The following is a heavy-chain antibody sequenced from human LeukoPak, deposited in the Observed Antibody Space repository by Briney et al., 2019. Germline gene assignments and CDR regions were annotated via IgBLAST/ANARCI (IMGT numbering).Heavy chain of an antibody. CDR1: GFSVSSDY. D-gene: IGHD5-18*01. J-gene: IGHJ4*02. CDR3: AREGQSTAFDY. Sequence: GGSLRLSCAASGFSVSSDYLSWVRQAPGKGLEWVSVIYSGGSTYYADSVKGRFTISRDNSKNTLYLQMNSLRAEDTAVYYCAREGQSTAFDYWGQGTLVTVSS. V-gene: IGHV3-53*01. CDR2: IYSGGST.